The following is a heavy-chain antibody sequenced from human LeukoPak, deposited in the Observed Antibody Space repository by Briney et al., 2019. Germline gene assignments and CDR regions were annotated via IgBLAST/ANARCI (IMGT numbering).Heavy chain of an antibody. CDR3: ARGPGDFDASDI. J-gene: IGHJ3*02. CDR1: GFSFSSFW. Sequence: PGGSLRLSCAASGFSFSSFWMSWVRQAPGKGPEWVAHIKENGNERYYADSVKGRFTISRDNAQKSLWLQMNSLRVEDTAVYYCARGPGDFDASDIWGQGTMVTVSS. V-gene: IGHV3-7*01. D-gene: IGHD1-14*01. CDR2: IKENGNER.